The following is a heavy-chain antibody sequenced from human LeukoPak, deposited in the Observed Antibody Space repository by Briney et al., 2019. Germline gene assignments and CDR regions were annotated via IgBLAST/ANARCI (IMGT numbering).Heavy chain of an antibody. V-gene: IGHV4-59*01. J-gene: IGHJ4*02. Sequence: SETLSLTCTVSGGSISSFYWSWIRQPPGKGLEWFGYIYYSGTTNYNPSLKSRVTISVDTSKNQFSLKLSSVTAADTAVYYCARAAGSGSYRWYFDYWGQGTQVTVSS. D-gene: IGHD1-26*01. CDR1: GGSISSFY. CDR3: ARAAGSGSYRWYFDY. CDR2: IYYSGTT.